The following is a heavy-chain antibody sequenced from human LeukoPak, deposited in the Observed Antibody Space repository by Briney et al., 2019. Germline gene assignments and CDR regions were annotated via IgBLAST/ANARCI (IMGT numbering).Heavy chain of an antibody. CDR2: INRDGSST. CDR1: GFTFSSYW. V-gene: IGHV3-74*01. CDR3: ARVGSSSVYYYYYYMDV. J-gene: IGHJ6*03. D-gene: IGHD6-13*01. Sequence: GGSLRLSCAASGFTFSSYWIHWVRQAPGKGLVWVSRINRDGSSTDYADSVKGRFTISRDNAKNALYLQVNSLKVEDTAVYYCARVGSSSVYYYYYYMDVWGKGTTVTVSS.